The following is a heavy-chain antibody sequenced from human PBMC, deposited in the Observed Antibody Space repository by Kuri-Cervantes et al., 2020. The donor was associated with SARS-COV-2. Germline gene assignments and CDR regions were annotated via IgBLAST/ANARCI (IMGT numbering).Heavy chain of an antibody. CDR1: GGTFSSYA. D-gene: IGHD2-2*01. CDR2: IIPLFGTT. Sequence: SVKVSCKASGGTFSSYAVTWVRQAPGQGLEWMGRIIPLFGTTIYAQKFRGRVTITADKYTNTAYMELSSLRSEDTAVYYCARPYGSSTTCYDGTFDSWGQGTLVTVSS. J-gene: IGHJ4*02. CDR3: ARPYGSSTTCYDGTFDS. V-gene: IGHV1-69*06.